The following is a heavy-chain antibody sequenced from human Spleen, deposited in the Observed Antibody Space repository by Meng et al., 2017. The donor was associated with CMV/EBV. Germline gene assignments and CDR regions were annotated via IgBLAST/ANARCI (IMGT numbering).Heavy chain of an antibody. J-gene: IGHJ4*02. V-gene: IGHV4-30-4*08. Sequence: QESAPGRWRPSRPLSPSGTFSVGSTSSGDYYCSCIRQRPGKGLEWIGYIYYSGSTYYNPSLKSRVTISVDTSKNQFSLKLSSVTAADTAVYYCASQQTNYYDSSGHTTDYWGQGTLVTVSS. CDR3: ASQQTNYYDSSGHTTDY. D-gene: IGHD3-22*01. CDR2: IYYSGST. CDR1: VGSTSSGDYY.